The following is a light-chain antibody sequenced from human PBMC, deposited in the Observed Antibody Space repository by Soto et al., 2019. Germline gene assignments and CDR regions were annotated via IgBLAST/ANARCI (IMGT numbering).Light chain of an antibody. CDR3: QQYGSSPT. Sequence: EIVLTQSPGTLSLSPGERATLSCRASQSVRSGYLAWYQQKPGQAPRLLIYGASSRATGIPDRFSGSGSGTDFTLTISRLEPEEFSVYYCQQYGSSPTFGQGTKVEIK. J-gene: IGKJ1*01. CDR1: QSVRSGY. CDR2: GAS. V-gene: IGKV3-20*01.